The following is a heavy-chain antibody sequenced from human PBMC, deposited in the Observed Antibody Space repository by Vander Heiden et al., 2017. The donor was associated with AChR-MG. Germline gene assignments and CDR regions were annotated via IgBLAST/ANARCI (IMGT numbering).Heavy chain of an antibody. CDR3: AKGGYNYFDY. D-gene: IGHD5-12*01. J-gene: IGHJ4*02. CDR1: GFAFSTYG. V-gene: IGHV3-30*02. CDR2: IRYDGSNK. Sequence: QVQLVESGGGVVQPGGSLRLSCAAAGFAFSTYGMHWVRQDPGKGLEWVTFIRYDGSNKYYADSVKGRFTISRDNSKNTLYLQMNSLRVEDTAVYYCAKGGYNYFDYWGQGTLVTVSS.